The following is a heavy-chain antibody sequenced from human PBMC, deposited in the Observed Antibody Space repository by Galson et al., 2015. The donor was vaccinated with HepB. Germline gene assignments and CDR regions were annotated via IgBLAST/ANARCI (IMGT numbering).Heavy chain of an antibody. J-gene: IGHJ4*02. CDR2: FDPEDGET. Sequence: SVKVSCKVSGYTLTELSMHWVRQAPGKGLEWMGGFDPEDGETIYAQKFQGRVTMTEDTSTDTAYMELSSLRSEDTAVYYCATRFDYGDPGVNYYFDYWGQGTLVTVSS. CDR3: ATRFDYGDPGVNYYFDY. CDR1: GYTLTELS. V-gene: IGHV1-24*01. D-gene: IGHD4-17*01.